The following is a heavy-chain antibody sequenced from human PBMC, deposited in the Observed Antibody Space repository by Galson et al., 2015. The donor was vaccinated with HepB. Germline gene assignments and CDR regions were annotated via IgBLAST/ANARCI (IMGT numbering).Heavy chain of an antibody. J-gene: IGHJ4*02. Sequence: SLRLSCAASGFTFNNYAMGWVRQAPGRGLEWVSAISASAGSTYYADSVKGRFTISRDNSKNTLYLQMNSLRAEDTAVYYCAKVGVGAPLVRRYFDYWGQGTLVTVSS. CDR3: AKVGVGAPLVRRYFDY. CDR1: GFTFNNYA. V-gene: IGHV3-23*01. CDR2: ISASAGST. D-gene: IGHD1-26*01.